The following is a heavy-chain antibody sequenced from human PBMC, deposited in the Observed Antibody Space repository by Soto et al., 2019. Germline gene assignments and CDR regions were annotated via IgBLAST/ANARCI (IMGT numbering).Heavy chain of an antibody. J-gene: IGHJ6*02. V-gene: IGHV3-33*01. CDR3: ARDSYKWIFYYYYGMDV. CDR1: GFTFSSYG. D-gene: IGHD1-20*01. Sequence: PGGSLRLSCSASGFTFSSYGMHWVRQAPGKGLEWVAVIWYDGSNKYYADSVKGRFTISRDNSKNTLYLQMNSLRAEDTAVYYCARDSYKWIFYYYYGMDVWGQGTTVTVSS. CDR2: IWYDGSNK.